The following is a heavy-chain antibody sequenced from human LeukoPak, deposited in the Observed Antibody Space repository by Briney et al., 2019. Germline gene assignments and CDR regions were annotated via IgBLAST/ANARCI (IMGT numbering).Heavy chain of an antibody. CDR1: GFTFNRYW. D-gene: IGHD3-10*01. V-gene: IGHV3-74*01. CDR2: INSDGSRT. J-gene: IGHJ4*02. Sequence: GGSLRLSCVAPGFTFNRYWMHWVRQVPGKGLVWVSRINSDGSRTNYVDSAKGRFTISRDNAKNTLFLQMNSLGVEDSAVYYCARGNFYSGSGSSPLDYWGQGTLVTVSS. CDR3: ARGNFYSGSGSSPLDY.